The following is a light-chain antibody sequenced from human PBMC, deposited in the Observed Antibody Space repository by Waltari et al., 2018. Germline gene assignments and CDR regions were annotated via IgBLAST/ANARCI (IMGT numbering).Light chain of an antibody. CDR1: QSVSNS. CDR3: QQYNNWPPIT. CDR2: SAS. Sequence: IVMTQSPPTLSVSPVDRATLSCRASQSVSNSLAWYQHRPGRAPRLLIHSASTRAPGIPARFSGSGSETEFTLTISNLQSEDFALYYCQQYNNWPPITFGQGTRLEIK. J-gene: IGKJ5*01. V-gene: IGKV3D-15*01.